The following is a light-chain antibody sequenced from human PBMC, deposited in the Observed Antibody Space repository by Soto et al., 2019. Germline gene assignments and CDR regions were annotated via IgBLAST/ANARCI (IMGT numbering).Light chain of an antibody. Sequence: QSALTQPASVSGSPGQSITISYTGTSTDVGDSNHVSWYQHHPGKAPKLIIYEVSYRPSGVSNRFSGSKSAYTASLTISGLQAEDEADYYCNSQTTSGIRVFGTGTKVTVL. V-gene: IGLV2-14*01. CDR3: NSQTTSGIRV. CDR2: EVS. CDR1: STDVGDSNH. J-gene: IGLJ1*01.